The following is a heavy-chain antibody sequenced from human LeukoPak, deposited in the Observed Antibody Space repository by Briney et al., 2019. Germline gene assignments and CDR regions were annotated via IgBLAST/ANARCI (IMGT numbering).Heavy chain of an antibody. J-gene: IGHJ4*02. CDR1: GFTFSSYS. D-gene: IGHD6-6*01. CDR2: ISSSSSYI. CDR3: ARERDSSSSFDY. Sequence: GGSLRLSCAASGFTFSSYSMNWVRQAPGKGLEWVSSISSSSSYIYYADSVKGRFTISRDNAKNLLYLQMNSLRAEDTAVYYCARERDSSSSFDYWGQGTLVTVSS. V-gene: IGHV3-21*01.